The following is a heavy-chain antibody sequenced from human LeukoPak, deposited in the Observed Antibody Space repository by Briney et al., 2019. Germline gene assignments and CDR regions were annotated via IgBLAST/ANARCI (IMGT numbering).Heavy chain of an antibody. D-gene: IGHD2-21*02. CDR3: ALRETAYCGGDCYYYYYGMDV. CDR1: GYTFTSYG. Sequence: ASVKVSCKASGYTFTSYGISWVRQAPGQGLEWVGWISAYNGNTNYAQKLQGRVTMTTDTSASTAYMELRSLRSDDTAVYYCALRETAYCGGDCYYYYYGMDVWGQGTTVTVSS. V-gene: IGHV1-18*01. CDR2: ISAYNGNT. J-gene: IGHJ6*02.